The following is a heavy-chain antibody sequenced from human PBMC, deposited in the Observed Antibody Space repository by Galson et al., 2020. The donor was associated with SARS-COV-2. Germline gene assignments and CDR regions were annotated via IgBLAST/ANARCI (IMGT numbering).Heavy chain of an antibody. CDR1: GGSISSSRYY. Sequence: SETLSLTCTVSGGSISSSRYYWGWIRQPPGTGLEWIGSLHYSGSTYYNPSLKSRVTISVDTSKNQFSLKLSSVTAADTAVYYCARERITMVRGPYMDVWGKGTTVTVSS. CDR3: ARERITMVRGPYMDV. CDR2: LHYSGST. D-gene: IGHD3-10*01. V-gene: IGHV4-39*07. J-gene: IGHJ6*03.